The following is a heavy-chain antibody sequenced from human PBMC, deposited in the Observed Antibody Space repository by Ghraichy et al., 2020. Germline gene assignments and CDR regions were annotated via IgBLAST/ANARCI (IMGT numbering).Heavy chain of an antibody. V-gene: IGHV3-53*01. Sequence: GESLRLSCAASGFTVSSNYMSWVRQAPGKGLEWVSVIYKNGYTYYADSVKGRFTISRDNSKNTLYLQMNSLSAEDTAVYYCARKLPFDYWGQGTLVTVSS. CDR1: GFTVSSNY. CDR2: IYKNGYT. D-gene: IGHD1-1*01. CDR3: ARKLPFDY. J-gene: IGHJ4*02.